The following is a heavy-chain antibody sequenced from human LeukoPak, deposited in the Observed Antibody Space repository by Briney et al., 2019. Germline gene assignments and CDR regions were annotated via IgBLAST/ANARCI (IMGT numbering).Heavy chain of an antibody. J-gene: IGHJ4*02. D-gene: IGHD4-17*01. V-gene: IGHV4-39*01. Sequence: SETLSLTCTVYGDSISQSNYYWGWLRQPPGKALEWLGSIYSSGSTYYDPPLKSRITVSADMSKNQFSLKVTSVTAADTAVYYCARRGNDYGDCWFDYWGLGNLVIVSS. CDR2: IYSSGST. CDR3: ARRGNDYGDCWFDY. CDR1: GDSISQSNYY.